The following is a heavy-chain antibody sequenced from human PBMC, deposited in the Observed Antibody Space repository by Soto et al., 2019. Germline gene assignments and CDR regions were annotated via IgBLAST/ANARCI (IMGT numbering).Heavy chain of an antibody. CDR3: ARVLAVYVGAFDP. J-gene: IGHJ5*02. CDR2: INAGNGNT. CDR1: GYTFTSYA. D-gene: IGHD2-8*02. V-gene: IGHV1-3*01. Sequence: QVQLVQSGAEVKKPGASVKVSCKASGYTFTSYAMHWVRQAPGQRLEWMGWINAGNGNTKYSQKFQGRVTITRDTSASTAYMELSSLRSEDTAVYYCARVLAVYVGAFDPWGQGTLVTVSS.